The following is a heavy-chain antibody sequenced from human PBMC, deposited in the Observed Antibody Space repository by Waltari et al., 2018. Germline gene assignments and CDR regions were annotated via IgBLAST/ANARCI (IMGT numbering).Heavy chain of an antibody. D-gene: IGHD3-10*01. J-gene: IGHJ6*03. Sequence: QVQLVESGGGVVQPGGSLRLSCEVPGLIFSRNGFHWVRQAPGKGLEWVAFVTNGGTKEYYGDSVKGRFTISKDFSKNTVFLQMASLRPEDTAVYYCAKDEYYGSRSYYNNYPYYMDVWGRGTTVTVSS. CDR1: GLIFSRNG. V-gene: IGHV3-30*02. CDR3: AKDEYYGSRSYYNNYPYYMDV. CDR2: VTNGGTKE.